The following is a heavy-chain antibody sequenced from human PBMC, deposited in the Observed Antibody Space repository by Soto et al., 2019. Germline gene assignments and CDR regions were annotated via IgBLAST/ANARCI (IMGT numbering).Heavy chain of an antibody. D-gene: IGHD3-22*01. CDR2: IHPWDSDT. V-gene: IGHV5-51*01. CDR3: ARQPAPYFDSTGYRSEGDC. Sequence: GESRKISCRGSVYSFNTYWVGWVRQMRGKGLEWRGIIHPWDSDTKYNPSFQGQVTISVDTAISTAYLQWSSLKASDTGMYYCARQPAPYFDSTGYRSEGDCWGHGTMVTVSS. CDR1: VYSFNTYW. J-gene: IGHJ4*01.